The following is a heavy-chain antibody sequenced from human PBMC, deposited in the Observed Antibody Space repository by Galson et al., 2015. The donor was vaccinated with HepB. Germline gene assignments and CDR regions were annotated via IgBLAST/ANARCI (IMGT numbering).Heavy chain of an antibody. V-gene: IGHV3-30-3*01. J-gene: IGHJ4*02. CDR2: ISYDGSNK. Sequence: SLRLSCAASGFTFSSYAMHWVRQAPGKGLEWVAVISYDGSNKYYADSVKGRFTISRDNSKNTLYLQMNSLRAEDTAVYYCARDKFILPAAISSGYFDYWGQGTLVTVSS. CDR1: GFTFSSYA. D-gene: IGHD2-2*02. CDR3: ARDKFILPAAISSGYFDY.